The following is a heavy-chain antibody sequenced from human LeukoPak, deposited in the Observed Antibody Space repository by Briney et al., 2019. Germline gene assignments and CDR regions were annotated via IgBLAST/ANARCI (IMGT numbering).Heavy chain of an antibody. Sequence: GGSLRLSCAASGFTFSSYAINWVRQAPGEGLEWVSSISGSGGSTYYADSVKGRFTISRDNSKNTLYLQMNSLRAEDTAVYYCAAYDFWSGYYTARDYWGQGTLVTVSS. J-gene: IGHJ4*02. CDR3: AAYDFWSGYYTARDY. V-gene: IGHV3-23*01. CDR2: ISGSGGST. D-gene: IGHD3-3*01. CDR1: GFTFSSYA.